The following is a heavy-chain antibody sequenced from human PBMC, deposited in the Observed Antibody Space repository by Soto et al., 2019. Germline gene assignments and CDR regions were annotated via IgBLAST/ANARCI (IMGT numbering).Heavy chain of an antibody. CDR1: GYGYTSDD. CDR2: MNPNSGNT. CDR3: ASGGRDAFDI. Sequence: SVKRSXKTAGYGYTSDDSNWGRKANGQGLEWMGWMNPNSGNTGYAQKFQGRVTMTRNTSISTAYMELSSLRSEDSAVYYCASGGRDAFDIWGQGTMVTVSS. J-gene: IGHJ3*02. V-gene: IGHV1-8*01.